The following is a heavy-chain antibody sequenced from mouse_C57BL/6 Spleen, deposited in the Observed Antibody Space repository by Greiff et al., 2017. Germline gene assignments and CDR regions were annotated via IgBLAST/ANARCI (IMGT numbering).Heavy chain of an antibody. CDR3: ARGGYDDYALDC. CDR1: GFSLPSYG. D-gene: IGHD2-2*01. V-gene: IGHV2-2*01. J-gene: IGHJ4*01. CDR2: IWSGGST. Sequence: VKLVESGPGLVQPSQCLSITCTVSGFSLPSYGVHWVRQSPGKGLEWLGVIWSGGSTDYNAAFISRLSISKDNSKSRVFFKKNSLQADDTAIYDCARGGYDDYALDCWGQGTSVTVSS.